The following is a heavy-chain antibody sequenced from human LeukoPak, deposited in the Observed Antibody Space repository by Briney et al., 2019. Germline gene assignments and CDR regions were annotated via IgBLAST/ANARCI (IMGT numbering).Heavy chain of an antibody. D-gene: IGHD3-3*01. CDR2: IKQDGSEK. CDR1: GFTFSSYW. J-gene: IGHJ4*02. CDR3: ARSTYYDFWSGYQRYYFDY. Sequence: GGSLRLSCAASGFTFSSYWMSWVRQAPGKGLEWVANIKQDGSEKHYVDSVKGRFTISRDNAKNSLYLQMNSLRAEDTAVYYCARSTYYDFWSGYQRYYFDYWGQGTLVTVSS. V-gene: IGHV3-7*01.